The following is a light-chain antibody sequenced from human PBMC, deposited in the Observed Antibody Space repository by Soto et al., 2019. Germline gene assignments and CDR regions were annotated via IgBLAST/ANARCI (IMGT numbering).Light chain of an antibody. Sequence: QAVVTQPASVSGSPGQSITISCTGTSSDIGAYNYVSWYQQLPGKAPKLMIYDVSDRPSGVSNRFSGSKSGNTASLTISGLQAEDEADYYCSSYTSNNTVLFGGGTKLTVL. CDR3: SSYTSNNTVL. J-gene: IGLJ2*01. CDR2: DVS. V-gene: IGLV2-14*03. CDR1: SSDIGAYNY.